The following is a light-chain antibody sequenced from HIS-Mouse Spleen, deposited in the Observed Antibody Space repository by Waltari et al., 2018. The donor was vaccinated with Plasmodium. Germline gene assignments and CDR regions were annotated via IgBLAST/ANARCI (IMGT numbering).Light chain of an antibody. V-gene: IGKV3-15*01. CDR1: QSVSSN. J-gene: IGKJ1*01. CDR3: QQYNNWPWT. Sequence: EIVMTQSPATLSVSPGERATLSCRASQSVSSNLAWYQQKPGQAPRLLIYGASTRATGSPARFSGRGSGTEFTLTISSLQSEDFAVYYCQQYNNWPWTFGQGTKVEIK. CDR2: GAS.